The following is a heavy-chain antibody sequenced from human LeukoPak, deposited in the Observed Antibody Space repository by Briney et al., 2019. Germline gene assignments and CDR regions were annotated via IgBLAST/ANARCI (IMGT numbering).Heavy chain of an antibody. J-gene: IGHJ4*02. Sequence: SETLSLTCTVSGGSIRSYWSWIRQPAGKGLEWIGRIYTSGSTNYNPSLKSRVTMSVDTSKNQFSLKLSSVTAADTAVYYCARVNNYYGSGSYPDYFDYWGQGTLVTVSS. CDR1: GGSIRSY. D-gene: IGHD3-10*01. V-gene: IGHV4-4*07. CDR3: ARVNNYYGSGSYPDYFDY. CDR2: IYTSGST.